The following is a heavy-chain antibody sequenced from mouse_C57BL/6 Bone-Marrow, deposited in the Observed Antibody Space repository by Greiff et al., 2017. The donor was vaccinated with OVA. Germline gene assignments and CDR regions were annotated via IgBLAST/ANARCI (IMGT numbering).Heavy chain of an antibody. J-gene: IGHJ2*01. CDR1: GYTFTSYW. V-gene: IGHV1-59*01. CDR3: ARGSRHYFDY. Sequence: QVQLQQPGAELVRPGTSVKLSCKASGYTFTSYWMHWVKQRPGQGLEWIGVIDPSDSYTNYNQKFKGKATLTVDTSSSTAYMQLSSLTSEDSAVYYFARGSRHYFDYWGQGTTLTVSS. CDR2: IDPSDSYT.